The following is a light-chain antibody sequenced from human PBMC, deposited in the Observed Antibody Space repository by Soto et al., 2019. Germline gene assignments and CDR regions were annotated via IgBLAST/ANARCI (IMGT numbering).Light chain of an antibody. CDR3: QQYHSWLWT. Sequence: ERVMTQSPATLSVAPGGGATLSCRASQSVSSRLAWYQQKPGQAPRVLIYGASTRATGIPARFSGSGSGKEFTIIIRSLQYEDSPVYYCQQYHSWLWTFGQGTKVDIK. CDR2: GAS. CDR1: QSVSSR. J-gene: IGKJ1*01. V-gene: IGKV3-15*01.